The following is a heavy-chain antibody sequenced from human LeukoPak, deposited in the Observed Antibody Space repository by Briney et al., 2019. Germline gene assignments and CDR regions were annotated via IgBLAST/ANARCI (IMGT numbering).Heavy chain of an antibody. CDR3: AKAIVVPAAIVYYYYYMDV. V-gene: IGHV3-30*02. D-gene: IGHD2-2*01. CDR1: GFTFSSYG. Sequence: GGSLRLSCAASGFTFSSYGMHWVRQAPGKGLEWVAFIRYDGSNKYYAGSVKGRFTISRDNSKNTLYLQMNSLRAEDTAVYYCAKAIVVPAAIVYYYYYMDVWGKGTTVTVSS. J-gene: IGHJ6*03. CDR2: IRYDGSNK.